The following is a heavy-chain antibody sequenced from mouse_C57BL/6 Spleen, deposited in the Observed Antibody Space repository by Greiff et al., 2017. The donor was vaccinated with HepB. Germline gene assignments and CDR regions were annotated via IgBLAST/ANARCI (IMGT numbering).Heavy chain of an antibody. D-gene: IGHD1-1*01. V-gene: IGHV1-82*01. CDR3: AREDYYYGFDY. Sequence: QVQLKQSGPELVKPGASVKISCKASGYAFSSSWMNWVKQRPGTGLEWIGRIYPGDGDTNYNGKFKGKATLTADKSSSTAYMQLSSLTSEDSAVYFCAREDYYYGFDYWGQGTTLTVSS. J-gene: IGHJ2*01. CDR1: GYAFSSSW. CDR2: IYPGDGDT.